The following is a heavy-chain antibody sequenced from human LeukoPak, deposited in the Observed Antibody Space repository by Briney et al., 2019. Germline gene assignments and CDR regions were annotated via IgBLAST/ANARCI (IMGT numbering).Heavy chain of an antibody. CDR2: ISAYNGNT. V-gene: IGHV1-18*01. CDR3: ARDSLYGSGGYLPDY. Sequence: ASVKVSCKASGYTFTSYGISWVRQAPGQGLEWMGWISAYNGNTNYAQKLQGRVTMTTDTSTSTAYMELRSLRSDDTAVYYCARDSLYGSGGYLPDYWGQGTLVTVSS. J-gene: IGHJ4*02. CDR1: GYTFTSYG. D-gene: IGHD3-10*01.